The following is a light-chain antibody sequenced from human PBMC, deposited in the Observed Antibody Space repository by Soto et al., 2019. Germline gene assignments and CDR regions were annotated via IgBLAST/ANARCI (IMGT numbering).Light chain of an antibody. V-gene: IGKV3-15*01. CDR2: DAS. Sequence: EIVMTQSPATLSVSPGERATLSCRASQSVSSNLAWYQQKPGQPPRLLIYDASTRATGIPARFSGSGSGTEFTLTISSLQSEDFAVYYCQQYNKWPWTFGQGTRVEIK. CDR1: QSVSSN. CDR3: QQYNKWPWT. J-gene: IGKJ1*01.